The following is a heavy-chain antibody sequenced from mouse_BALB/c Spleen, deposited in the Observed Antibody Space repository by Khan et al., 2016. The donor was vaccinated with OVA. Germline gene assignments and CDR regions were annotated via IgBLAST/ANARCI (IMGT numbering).Heavy chain of an antibody. CDR3: ENRGSSYAGMDY. Sequence: QVQLKESGAELAKPGASVKMSCKASGYTFTNYWMHWVKQRPGQGLEWIGYINPSTDYTEYNQKFKDKASLTADKSSSTAYMQLTSLTSEDSALYCGENRGSSYAGMDYWGQGTPVTVSA. V-gene: IGHV1-7*01. J-gene: IGHJ3*01. CDR2: INPSTDYT. CDR1: GYTFTNYW. D-gene: IGHD1-1*01.